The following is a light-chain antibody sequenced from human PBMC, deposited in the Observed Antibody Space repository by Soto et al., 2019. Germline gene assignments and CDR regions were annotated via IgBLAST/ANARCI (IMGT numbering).Light chain of an antibody. CDR3: SSYTSSSTLYV. V-gene: IGLV2-14*01. J-gene: IGLJ1*01. CDR2: EVS. Sequence: QSALTQPASVSGSPGQSITISCTGTSSDVGGYNYVSWYQQHPGKAPKLMIFEVSSRPSGVSYRFSGSKSGNTASLTISGLQAEDEADYYCSSYTSSSTLYVFGSGNKVTVL. CDR1: SSDVGGYNY.